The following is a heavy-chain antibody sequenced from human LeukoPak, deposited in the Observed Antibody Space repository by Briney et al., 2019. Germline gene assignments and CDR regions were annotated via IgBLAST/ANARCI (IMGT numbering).Heavy chain of an antibody. CDR3: AKDMGSDGEDAFDI. V-gene: IGHV3-9*01. J-gene: IGHJ3*02. Sequence: GRSLRLSCAASGFTFDDYAMHWVRHAPGKGLEGVSGISWNSGSIGYADSVKGRFTISRDNAKNSLYLQMNSLRAEDTALYYCAKDMGSDGEDAFDIWGQGTMVTVSS. CDR1: GFTFDDYA. D-gene: IGHD4-17*01. CDR2: ISWNSGSI.